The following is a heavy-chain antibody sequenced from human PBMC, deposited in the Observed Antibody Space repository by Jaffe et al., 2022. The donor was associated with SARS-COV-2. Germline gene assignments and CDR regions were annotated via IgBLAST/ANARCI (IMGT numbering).Heavy chain of an antibody. CDR1: GGSISSGDYY. J-gene: IGHJ4*02. CDR2: IYYSGST. Sequence: QVQLQESGPGLVKPSQTLSLTCTVSGGSISSGDYYWSWIRQPPGKGLEWIGYIYYSGSTYYNPSLKSRVTISVDTSKNQFSLKLSSVTAADTAVYYCARALAHPYSSSWYYFDYWGQGTLVTVSS. V-gene: IGHV4-30-4*01. CDR3: ARALAHPYSSSWYYFDY. D-gene: IGHD6-13*01.